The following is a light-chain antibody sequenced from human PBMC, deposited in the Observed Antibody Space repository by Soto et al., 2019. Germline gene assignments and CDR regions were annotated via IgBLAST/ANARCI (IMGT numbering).Light chain of an antibody. CDR3: QHTYNTPPNT. CDR1: QGISNF. CDR2: AAS. Sequence: DIQMTQSPSSLSASVGDRVTITCRASQGISNFLNWYQQKPGKAPKLLIYAASNLQSGVPSRFSGSGSGTDFTLTISSLQPADFATYYLQHTYNTPPNTFCQGTNLEIK. V-gene: IGKV1-39*01. J-gene: IGKJ2*01.